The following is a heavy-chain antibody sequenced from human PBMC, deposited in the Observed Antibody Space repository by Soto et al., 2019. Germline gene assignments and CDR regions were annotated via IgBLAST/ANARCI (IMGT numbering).Heavy chain of an antibody. CDR3: TTGRDDLLY. V-gene: IGHV3-15*07. D-gene: IGHD1-1*01. J-gene: IGHJ4*02. CDR1: GFTFSKVW. Sequence: EVQLVESGGGLVKPGGSLRLSCAVSGFTFSKVWMNWVRQAPGKGLEWVGRIKSKTDGGTTDYAAAVKGRFTITRDDSKDTLYLQMISLKTEDTAVYFCTTGRDDLLYWGQGTLVTVSS. CDR2: IKSKTDGGTT.